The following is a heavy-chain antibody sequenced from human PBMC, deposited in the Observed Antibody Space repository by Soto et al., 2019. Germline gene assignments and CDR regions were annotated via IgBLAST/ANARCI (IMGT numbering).Heavy chain of an antibody. J-gene: IGHJ6*02. V-gene: IGHV4-4*07. D-gene: IGHD3-3*01. CDR2: IYTSGST. CDR1: GGSISSYY. Sequence: SETLSLTCTVSGGSISSYYWSWIRQPAGKGLEWIGRIYTSGSTNYNPSLKSRVTVSVDTSKNQFSLKLSSVTAADTAVYYCARDKGSYDFWSGYQYYYGMDVWGQGTTVT. CDR3: ARDKGSYDFWSGYQYYYGMDV.